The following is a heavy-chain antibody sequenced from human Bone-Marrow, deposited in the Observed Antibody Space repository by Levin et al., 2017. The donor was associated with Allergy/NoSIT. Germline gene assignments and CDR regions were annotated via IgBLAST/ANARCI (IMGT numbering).Heavy chain of an antibody. CDR2: LYYSGTT. J-gene: IGHJ3*01. CDR3: ASGNYNILTGYFRAAPFDV. V-gene: IGHV4-39*01. D-gene: IGHD3-9*01. CDR1: GAYVTSSGHY. Sequence: PSETLSLTCNVSGAYVTSSGHYWGWIRQSPGKDLEWIGSLYYSGTTYYNPSLKSRVTISLNTSKNQFSLRLSSVTASDTALYFCASGNYNILTGYFRAAPFDVWGQGTLVTVSS.